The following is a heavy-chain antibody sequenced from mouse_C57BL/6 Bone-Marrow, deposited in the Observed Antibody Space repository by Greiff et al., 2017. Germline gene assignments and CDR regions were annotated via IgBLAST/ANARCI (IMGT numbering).Heavy chain of an antibody. D-gene: IGHD1-1*01. CDR2: IHPSDSDT. CDR1: GYTFTSYW. J-gene: IGHJ2*01. Sequence: VQLQQPGAELVKPGASVKVSCKASGYTFTSYWMHWVKQRPGPGLEWIGRIHPSDSDTNYNQKFKGKATLTVDKSSSTAYMQLSSLTSDDSAVYYCAIITTVVEYYFDYWGQGTTLTVSS. CDR3: AIITTVVEYYFDY. V-gene: IGHV1-74*01.